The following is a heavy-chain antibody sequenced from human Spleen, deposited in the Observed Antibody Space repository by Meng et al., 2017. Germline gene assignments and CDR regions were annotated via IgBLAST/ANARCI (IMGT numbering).Heavy chain of an antibody. CDR2: IKQDGSEK. D-gene: IGHD3-10*01. CDR3: ARDILLWFGEKSSMDV. CDR1: GFTFSSYW. V-gene: IGHV3-7*01. Sequence: GESLKISCAASGFTFSSYWMSWVRQAPGKGLEWVANIKQDGSEKYYVDSVKGRFTISRDNAKNSLYLQMNSLRAEDTAVYYCARDILLWFGEKSSMDVWGQGPTVTVSS. J-gene: IGHJ6*02.